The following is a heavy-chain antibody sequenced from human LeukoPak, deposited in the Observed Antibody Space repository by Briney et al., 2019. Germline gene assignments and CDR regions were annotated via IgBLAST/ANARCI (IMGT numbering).Heavy chain of an antibody. CDR2: IIPIFGTA. J-gene: IGHJ4*02. V-gene: IGHV1-69*05. CDR1: GGTFSSYA. CDR3: IRSPYY. Sequence: ASVKVSCKASGGTFSSYAISWVRQAPGQGLEWMGGIIPIFGTANYAQKLQGRLTITTDESTSTAYMELSSLRSADTAVYYCIRSPYYWRQGTLVTVSS.